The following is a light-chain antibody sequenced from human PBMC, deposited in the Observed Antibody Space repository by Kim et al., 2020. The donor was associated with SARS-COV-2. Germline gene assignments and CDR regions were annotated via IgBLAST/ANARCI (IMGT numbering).Light chain of an antibody. V-gene: IGKV1-27*01. CDR3: QSYDSSPLT. J-gene: IGKJ4*01. CDR2: ETS. Sequence: SASVGDRVTITCRASQDIGNYLGWYQQKPGKAPKLLIYETSTLQSGVPSRFSGRGSGTDFTLTISSLQPEDVATYYCQSYDSSPLTFGGGTKVEI. CDR1: QDIGNY.